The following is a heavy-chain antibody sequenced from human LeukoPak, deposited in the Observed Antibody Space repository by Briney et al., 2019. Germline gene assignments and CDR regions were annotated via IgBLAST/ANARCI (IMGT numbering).Heavy chain of an antibody. D-gene: IGHD4-17*01. CDR2: ISSSGSTI. J-gene: IGHJ6*03. CDR3: ARDLRVRYQLYYYCYYMDV. Sequence: GGSLRLSCAASGSTFSDYYMSWIRQAPGKGLEWVSYISSSGSTIYYADSVKGRFTISRDNAKNSLYLQMNSLRAEDTAVYYCARDLRVRYQLYYYCYYMDVWGKGTTVTISS. CDR1: GSTFSDYY. V-gene: IGHV3-11*01.